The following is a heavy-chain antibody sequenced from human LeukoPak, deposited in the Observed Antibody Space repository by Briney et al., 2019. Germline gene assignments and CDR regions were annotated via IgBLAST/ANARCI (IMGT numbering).Heavy chain of an antibody. CDR3: ARDHYYYYYMDV. CDR1: GFTFSTYS. CDR2: ISYDGSNK. J-gene: IGHJ6*03. V-gene: IGHV3-30*03. Sequence: GGSLRLSCAASGFTFSTYSMNWVRQAPGKGLEWVAVISYDGSNKYYADSVKGRFTISRDNSKNTLYLQMNSLRAEDTAVYYCARDHYYYYYMDVWGKGTTVTVSS.